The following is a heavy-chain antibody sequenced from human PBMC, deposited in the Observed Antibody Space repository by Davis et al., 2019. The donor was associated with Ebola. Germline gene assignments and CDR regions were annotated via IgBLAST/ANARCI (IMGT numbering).Heavy chain of an antibody. CDR3: ARRWPYGDHVGWYYGMDV. CDR2: IGTAGDT. Sequence: GGSLRLSCTASGFTVSSNYMSWVRQATGKGLEWVSAIGTAGDTYYPGSVKGRFTISRENAKNSLYLQMNSLRAGDTAVYYCARRWPYGDHVGWYYGMDVWGQGTTVTVSS. J-gene: IGHJ6*02. V-gene: IGHV3-13*01. CDR1: GFTVSSNY. D-gene: IGHD4-17*01.